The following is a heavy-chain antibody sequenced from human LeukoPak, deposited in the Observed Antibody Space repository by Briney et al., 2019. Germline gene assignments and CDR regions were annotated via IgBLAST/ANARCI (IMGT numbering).Heavy chain of an antibody. CDR2: IKQEGREK. CDR1: GFTFSSYW. D-gene: IGHD2-2*01. CDR3: ARDGWSTTALDY. V-gene: IGHV3-7*03. J-gene: IGHJ4*02. Sequence: GGSLRLSCAASGFTFSSYWMSWVRQAPGKGLEWVANIKQEGREKYYVDCVKGRFTISRDNAKNSLYLQMNSLRAEDTAVYYCARDGWSTTALDYWGQGTLVTVSS.